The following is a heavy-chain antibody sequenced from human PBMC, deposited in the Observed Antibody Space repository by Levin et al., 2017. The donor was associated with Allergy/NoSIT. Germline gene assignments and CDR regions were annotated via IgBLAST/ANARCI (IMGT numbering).Heavy chain of an antibody. CDR1: GFIFSSYG. Sequence: GGSLRLSCATSGFIFSSYGMHWVRQAPGKGLEWVAGIAYDGSKTFYIDSLRGRFTISRDDSKNTLYLQMNSLRAEDTAVYYCANGRGTSSDGYFDWWGQGTLVTVSS. V-gene: IGHV3-30*18. J-gene: IGHJ4*02. D-gene: IGHD1-26*01. CDR2: IAYDGSKT. CDR3: ANGRGTSSDGYFDW.